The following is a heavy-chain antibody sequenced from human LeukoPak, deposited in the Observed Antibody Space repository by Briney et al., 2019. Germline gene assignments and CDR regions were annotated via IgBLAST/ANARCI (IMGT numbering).Heavy chain of an antibody. CDR3: ARGGRGVVPAAILDYYYYMDV. V-gene: IGHV1-2*02. CDR1: GYTFTGYY. D-gene: IGHD2-2*01. Sequence: ASVKVSCKASGYTFTGYYMHWVRQAPGQGLEWMGWINPNSGGTNYAQKFQGRVTMTRNTSISTAYMELSSLRSEDTAVYYCARGGRGVVPAAILDYYYYMDVWGKGTTVTISS. J-gene: IGHJ6*03. CDR2: INPNSGGT.